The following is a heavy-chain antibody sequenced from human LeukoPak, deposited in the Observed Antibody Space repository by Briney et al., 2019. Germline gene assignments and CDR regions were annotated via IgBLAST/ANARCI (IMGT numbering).Heavy chain of an antibody. D-gene: IGHD1-26*01. Sequence: PGGSLRLSCSASGFTFNSYAMHWVRQAPGKGLEYVSAISSNGGSTYYADSVKGRFTISRDNSKNTLYLQMSSLRAEDTAVYYCVKFWGASGSYPWWGQGTLVTVSS. CDR2: ISSNGGST. CDR1: GFTFNSYA. J-gene: IGHJ4*02. V-gene: IGHV3-64D*06. CDR3: VKFWGASGSYPW.